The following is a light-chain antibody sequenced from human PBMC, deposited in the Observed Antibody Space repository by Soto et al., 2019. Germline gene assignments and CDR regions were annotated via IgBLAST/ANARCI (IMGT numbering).Light chain of an antibody. CDR1: QSVLYSSNNKNY. CDR2: WAS. Sequence: DIVMTQSPDSLAVSLGERATINCKSSQSVLYSSNNKNYLAWYQAEPGQPPKLLIHWASTRESGVPDRFSGSGSETDFTLTISSLQTEDVAVYYCQQYYTTPRTFGQGTKV. V-gene: IGKV4-1*01. CDR3: QQYYTTPRT. J-gene: IGKJ1*01.